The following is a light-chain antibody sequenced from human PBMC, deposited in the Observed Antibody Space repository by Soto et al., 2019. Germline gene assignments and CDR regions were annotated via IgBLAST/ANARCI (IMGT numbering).Light chain of an antibody. V-gene: IGKV3-15*01. CDR2: GAS. CDR1: QSVSSN. CDR3: QQYDNWPSLT. J-gene: IGKJ4*02. Sequence: ERVMTQSPATLSVSPGERATLSCRASQSVSSNLAWYQQKPGQAPRLLIYGASTRATGIPARFSGSGSGTEFTLTISSLQSEYFAVYYCQQYDNWPSLTFGGGTKVEIK.